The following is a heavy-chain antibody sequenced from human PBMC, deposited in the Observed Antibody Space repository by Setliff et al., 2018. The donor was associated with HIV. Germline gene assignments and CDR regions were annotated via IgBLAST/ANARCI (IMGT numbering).Heavy chain of an antibody. CDR2: INHSGST. D-gene: IGHD6-13*01. CDR3: ARTGYSSSWYLFDY. J-gene: IGHJ4*02. V-gene: IGHV4-34*01. CDR1: GGSFSGYY. Sequence: ETLSLTCAVYGGSFSGYYWSWIRQPPGKGLEWIGEINHSGSTNYNPSLKSRVTMSVDTSKNQFSLKLSSVTAADTAVYYWARTGYSSSWYLFDYWGQGTLVTVSS.